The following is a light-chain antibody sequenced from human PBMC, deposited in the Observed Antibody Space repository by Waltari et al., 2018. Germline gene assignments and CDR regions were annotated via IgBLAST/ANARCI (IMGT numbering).Light chain of an antibody. J-gene: IGLJ3*02. V-gene: IGLV2-14*01. CDR3: SSYTGSSTWV. Sequence: QSALTQPASVSGSPGQAIIISCTGTSSDVGDYNYVSWYQQYPGKAPKLMIYDVTKRPSGRSIRFAGSKSADTASLTISGLQAEDEAEYYCSSYTGSSTWVFGGGTKLTVL. CDR1: SSDVGDYNY. CDR2: DVT.